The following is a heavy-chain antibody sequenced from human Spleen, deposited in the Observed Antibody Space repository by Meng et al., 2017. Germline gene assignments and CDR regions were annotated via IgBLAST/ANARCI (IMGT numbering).Heavy chain of an antibody. J-gene: IGHJ4*02. D-gene: IGHD3-9*01. CDR3: ARDADWVIFDH. CDR2: INSDGSST. V-gene: IGHV3-74*01. Sequence: GESLKISCGASGFTFSSYWMHWVRQAPGKGLVWVSRINSDGSSTNYADSVKGRFTISRDDAKNTVYLQMNSLRAEDTAVYYCARDADWVIFDHWGQGALVTVSS. CDR1: GFTFSSYW.